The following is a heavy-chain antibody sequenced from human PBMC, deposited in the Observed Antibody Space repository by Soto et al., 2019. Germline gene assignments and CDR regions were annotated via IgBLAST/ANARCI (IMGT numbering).Heavy chain of an antibody. CDR3: ARTRVVLQDSLDP. D-gene: IGHD2-15*01. CDR1: GGSIRNYY. CDR2: INHSGST. Sequence: SETLSLTCTVSGGSIRNYYFAWIRQPPEKGLEWIGEINHSGSTNYNPSLKSRVTISVDTSKNQFSLKLSSVTAADTAVYYCARTRVVLQDSLDPWGQGTLVTVSS. V-gene: IGHV4-34*01. J-gene: IGHJ5*02.